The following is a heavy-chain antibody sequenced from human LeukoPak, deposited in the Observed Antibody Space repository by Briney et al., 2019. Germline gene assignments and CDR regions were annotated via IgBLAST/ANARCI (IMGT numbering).Heavy chain of an antibody. J-gene: IGHJ4*02. V-gene: IGHV1-18*01. CDR1: GYTFTSYG. D-gene: IGHD6-13*01. CDR3: ARPRMVMGSSWPLFDY. Sequence: RASVKVSCKASGYTFTSYGISWVRQAPGQGLEWMGWISAYNGNTNYAQKLQGRVTMTTDTSTSTAYMELRSLRSDDTAVYYCARPRMVMGSSWPLFDYWGQGTLVTVSS. CDR2: ISAYNGNT.